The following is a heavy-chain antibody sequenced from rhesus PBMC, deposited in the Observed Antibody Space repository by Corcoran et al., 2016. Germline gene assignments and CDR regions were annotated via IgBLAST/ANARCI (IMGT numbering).Heavy chain of an antibody. CDR1: GFTFSSHA. CDR3: AKVPTYYYESGYYTEYNRFDV. Sequence: EVQLVESGGGLAKPGGSLRLSCAASGFTFSSHAMHWGRQAPGKGMGWVAALSGGGRIYNADSVKGRFTISRDNSKNTLSLQMNSLRAEDTAVYYCAKVPTYYYESGYYTEYNRFDVWGPGVLVTVSS. CDR2: LSGGGRI. V-gene: IGHV3-103*01. D-gene: IGHD3-28*01. J-gene: IGHJ5-1*01.